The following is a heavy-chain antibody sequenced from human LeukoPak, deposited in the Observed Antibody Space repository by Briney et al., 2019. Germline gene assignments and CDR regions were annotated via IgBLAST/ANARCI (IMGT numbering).Heavy chain of an antibody. J-gene: IGHJ4*02. CDR2: IFAGGGAA. D-gene: IGHD3-22*01. V-gene: IGHV3-23*01. CDR3: AKNYYDRRGPYSWVFDY. CDR1: GFTFSDYA. Sequence: GGSLRLSCPVSGFTFSDYAMTWVRQAPGKGLEWVSRIFAGGGAALYADSVRGRFTIFRDHSNSTLFLQVHRLSAEDTAIYYCAKNYYDRRGPYSWVFDYWGQGSLVTVSS.